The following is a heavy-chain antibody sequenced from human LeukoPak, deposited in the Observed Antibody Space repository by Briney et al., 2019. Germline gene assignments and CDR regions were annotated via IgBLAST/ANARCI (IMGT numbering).Heavy chain of an antibody. J-gene: IGHJ4*02. V-gene: IGHV3-7*01. D-gene: IGHD3-3*02. CDR1: TLTFSTYW. CDR2: INQDGSVK. CDR3: ARDPGFSSFDY. Sequence: GGSLRLSCAASTLTFSTYWMTWVRQTPGEGLEFVANINQDGSVKNYVGSVKGRFTISRDNAKNSLYLQMNSLRADDTAVYYCARDPGFSSFDYWGQGTLVTVPS.